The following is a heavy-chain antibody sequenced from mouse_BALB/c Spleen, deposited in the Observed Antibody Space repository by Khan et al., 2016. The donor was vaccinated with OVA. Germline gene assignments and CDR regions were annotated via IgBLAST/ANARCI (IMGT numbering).Heavy chain of an antibody. V-gene: IGHV5-4*02. CDR1: GFTFSDYY. D-gene: IGHD1-1*02. CDR3: ARAGYGGFAY. CDR2: ISDGGSST. J-gene: IGHJ3*01. Sequence: EVELVESGGGLVKPGGSLKLSCAASGFTFSDYYMYWVRQTPEKRLEWVATISDGGSSTYYLDSVKGRFTISRDNAKYSLYLQMSSLKSEDTVIYYCARAGYGGFAYWGQGTLVTVSA.